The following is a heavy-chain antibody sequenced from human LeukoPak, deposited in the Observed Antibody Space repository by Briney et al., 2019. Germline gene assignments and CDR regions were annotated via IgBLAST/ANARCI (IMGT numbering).Heavy chain of an antibody. J-gene: IGHJ4*02. V-gene: IGHV3-48*02. CDR1: GXTFSRYS. Sequence: GTLRLYCAASGXTFSRYSVNWVRQAPGKGQEWVSYISSSSSTVYYADSLKGRFTIARDNATNSLYLRMNRLEDEATAVCYCRRAQTYYGSGSYLYWGQGTLVTVSS. CDR2: ISSSSSTV. D-gene: IGHD3-10*01. CDR3: RRAQTYYGSGSYLY.